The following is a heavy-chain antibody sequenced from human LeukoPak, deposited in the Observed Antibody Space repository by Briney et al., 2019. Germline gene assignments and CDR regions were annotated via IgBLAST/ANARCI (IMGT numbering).Heavy chain of an antibody. V-gene: IGHV3-21*01. CDR1: GFTFSSYS. D-gene: IGHD6-13*01. CDR3: ARDLLKGSSSWLHAFDI. Sequence: GSLRLSCAASGFTFSSYSMNWVRQAAGKGLEWVSSISSSSSYIYYADSVKGRFTISRDNAKNSLYLQMNSLRAEDTAVYYCARDLLKGSSSWLHAFDIWGQGTMVTVSS. J-gene: IGHJ3*02. CDR2: ISSSSSYI.